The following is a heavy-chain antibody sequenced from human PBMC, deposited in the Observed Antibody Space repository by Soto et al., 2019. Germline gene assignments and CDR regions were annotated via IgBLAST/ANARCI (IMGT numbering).Heavy chain of an antibody. D-gene: IGHD3-22*01. V-gene: IGHV4-30-4*01. J-gene: IGHJ4*01. CDR2: IFYVGWT. CDR3: VRDGVGFDRSGYPGRYMDF. Sequence: SEPLFLTCNVSGGPISGYYYWTWIPQPPGKGLKWIGYIFYVGWTYYKPYIKSRDTMLIDTTKNQFTQRLSSVTTADTAVYYCVRDGVGFDRSGYPGRYMDFWGQGILVTVSS. CDR1: GGPISGYYY.